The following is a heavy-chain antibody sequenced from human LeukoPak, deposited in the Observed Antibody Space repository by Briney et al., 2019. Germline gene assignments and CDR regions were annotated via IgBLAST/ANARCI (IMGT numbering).Heavy chain of an antibody. CDR1: GFTFSNYW. J-gene: IGHJ1*01. D-gene: IGHD4-23*01. CDR2: INSDGSST. CDR3: ARDPYDYGGNSVNAEYFQH. V-gene: IGHV3-74*01. Sequence: GGSLRLSCAASGFTFSNYWMPWVRQAPGKGLVWVSRINSDGSSTRYADSVKGRFTISRDNAKNTLYLQMNSLRVEDTAVYYCARDPYDYGGNSVNAEYFQHWGQGTLVTVSS.